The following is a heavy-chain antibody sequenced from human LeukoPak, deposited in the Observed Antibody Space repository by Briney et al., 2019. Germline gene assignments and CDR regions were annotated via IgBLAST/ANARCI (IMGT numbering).Heavy chain of an antibody. D-gene: IGHD2-2*01. CDR1: GFTFSSYG. V-gene: IGHV3-30*18. CDR3: AKDGGGGTSMPEMIDY. Sequence: GGSLRLSCAASGFTFSSYGMHWVRQAPGKGLEWVAVISYDGTTKYYGDSVKGRFTISRDNSKNTLYLQMNSLRAEDTAVYYCAKDGGGGTSMPEMIDYWGQGTLVTVSS. J-gene: IGHJ4*02. CDR2: ISYDGTTK.